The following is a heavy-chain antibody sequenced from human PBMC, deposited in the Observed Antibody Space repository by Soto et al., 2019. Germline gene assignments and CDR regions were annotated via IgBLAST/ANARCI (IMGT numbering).Heavy chain of an antibody. CDR3: ARRQSSSWYGL. CDR2: IYYIGST. V-gene: IGHV4-39*01. D-gene: IGHD6-13*01. J-gene: IGHJ1*01. CDR1: GRPISSSSYY. Sequence: PSENLILTFTVYGRPISSSSYYWGGIRKRPAKGLKWIGSIYYIGSTSYNPSLKSRVTISVDTSKNQFSLKLSSVTAADTAVYYCARRQSSSWYGLWGQG.